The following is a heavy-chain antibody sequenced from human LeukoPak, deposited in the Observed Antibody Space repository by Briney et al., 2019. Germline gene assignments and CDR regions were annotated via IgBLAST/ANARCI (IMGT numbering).Heavy chain of an antibody. D-gene: IGHD3-22*01. CDR2: LRGDGNYT. Sequence: PGGSLRLSCAVSGFTFSSYWMYWVRQGPGEGLVWVSRLRGDGNYTNYAESVKGRFTISRDNAKNSLYLQMNSLRAEDTAVYYCAREYYSDSSGSDYWGQGTLVTVSS. CDR3: AREYYSDSSGSDY. J-gene: IGHJ4*02. CDR1: GFTFSSYW. V-gene: IGHV3-74*01.